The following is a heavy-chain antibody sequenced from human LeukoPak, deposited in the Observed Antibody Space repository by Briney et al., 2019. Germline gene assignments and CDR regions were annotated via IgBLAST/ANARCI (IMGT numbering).Heavy chain of an antibody. CDR2: IRSKANSYAT. V-gene: IGHV3-73*01. D-gene: IGHD2-2*01. CDR1: GFTFSGSA. J-gene: IGHJ6*03. Sequence: GGSMRLSCAASGFTFSGSAMHWVRQASGKGLEWVGRIRSKANSYATAYAASVKGRFTISRDDSKNTAYLQMNSLKTEDTAVYYCTTRLGYMDVWGKGTTVTVSS. CDR3: TTRLGYMDV.